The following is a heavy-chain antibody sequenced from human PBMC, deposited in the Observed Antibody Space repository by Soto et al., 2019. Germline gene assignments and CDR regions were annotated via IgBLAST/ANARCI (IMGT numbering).Heavy chain of an antibody. D-gene: IGHD2-21*01. Sequence: QVQLVQSGAEVKKPGASVKVSCKASGYTFTSYGISWVRQAPGQGLEWRGWISAYNGNTNYAQKLQGRVTMTTDTATSTAYMELRSLISDDTAVYSCGLILWWEDSPILDYWGQGTLV. CDR2: ISAYNGNT. V-gene: IGHV1-18*01. CDR3: GLILWWEDSPILDY. CDR1: GYTFTSYG. J-gene: IGHJ4*02.